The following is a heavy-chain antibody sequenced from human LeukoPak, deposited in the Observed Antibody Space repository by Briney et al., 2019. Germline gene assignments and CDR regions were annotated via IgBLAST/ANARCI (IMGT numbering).Heavy chain of an antibody. V-gene: IGHV3-30*18. CDR2: ISYDGSNK. CDR1: GFTFSSYG. CDR3: AKEDLQEGGSYSYFDY. Sequence: PGGSLRLSCAASGFTFSSYGMHWVRQAPGKGLEWVAVISYDGSNKYYADSVEGRFTISRDNSKNTLYLQMNSLRTEDTALYYCAKEDLQEGGSYSYFDYWGQGTLVTVSS. J-gene: IGHJ4*02. D-gene: IGHD1-26*01.